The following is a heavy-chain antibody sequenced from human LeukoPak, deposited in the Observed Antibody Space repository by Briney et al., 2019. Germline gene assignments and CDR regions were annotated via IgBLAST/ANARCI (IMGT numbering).Heavy chain of an antibody. J-gene: IGHJ4*02. CDR3: ARHLDIAASGTFDY. Sequence: SETLSLTCTVSGGSISSHHWSWIRQPPGKGLEWIGYIYYSGSTNYKPSLKSRVTISVDTSKNQFSLKLTSVTATDTAVYYCARHLDIAASGTFDYWGQGTLVTVSS. CDR2: IYYSGST. CDR1: GGSISSHH. V-gene: IGHV4-59*08. D-gene: IGHD6-13*01.